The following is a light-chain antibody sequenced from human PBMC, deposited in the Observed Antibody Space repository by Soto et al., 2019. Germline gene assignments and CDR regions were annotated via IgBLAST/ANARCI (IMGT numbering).Light chain of an antibody. V-gene: IGLV1-40*01. Sequence: QPVLTQPPSVSGAPGQRVTISCTGSGSNIGAGYDVHWYQQLPGTAPKLLIYGNSARPSGVPDRFSGSKSGTSASLTITGLQAEDEADYYCQSYDGNYVFGTGTKLTVL. J-gene: IGLJ1*01. CDR3: QSYDGNYV. CDR1: GSNIGAGYD. CDR2: GNS.